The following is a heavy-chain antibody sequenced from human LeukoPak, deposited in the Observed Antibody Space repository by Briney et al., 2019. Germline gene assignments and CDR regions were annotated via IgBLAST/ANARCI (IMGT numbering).Heavy chain of an antibody. CDR2: IKSDGRST. J-gene: IGHJ4*02. V-gene: IGHV3-74*01. Sequence: PGGSLRLSCAASGFTFTRSWMHWVRQAPGKGLVWVSRIKSDGRSTTYAGSVKGRFTISRDNAKNMLYLQMNSLRAEDTAVYYCASDNTAYYSPLDWGRGTLVTVSS. D-gene: IGHD3-9*01. CDR3: ASDNTAYYSPLD. CDR1: GFTFTRSW.